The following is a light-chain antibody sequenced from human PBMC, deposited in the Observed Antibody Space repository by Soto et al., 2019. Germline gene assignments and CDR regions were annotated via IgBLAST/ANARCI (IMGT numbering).Light chain of an antibody. Sequence: SVLTQPPSASGSPGQSVTISCTGTSSDVGYYQYVSWYQQYPGKAPKLMIYEVSKRPSGVPDRFSGSKSGNTASLTVSGLQAEDEADYYCRSYRDNTYSVFGTGTKGT. V-gene: IGLV2-8*01. CDR1: SSDVGYYQY. CDR2: EVS. CDR3: RSYRDNTYSV. J-gene: IGLJ1*01.